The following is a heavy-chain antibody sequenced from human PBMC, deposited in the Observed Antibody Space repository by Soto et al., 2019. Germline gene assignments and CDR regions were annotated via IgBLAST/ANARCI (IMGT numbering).Heavy chain of an antibody. J-gene: IGHJ5*02. CDR3: AKDPAP. CDR2: ISYDGSNK. V-gene: IGHV3-30*18. Sequence: GGSLRLSCAASGFTFSSYGMHWVRQAPGKGLEWVAVISYDGSNKYYADSVKGRFTISRDNSKNTLYLQMNSLRAEDTAVYYCAKDPAPWGQGTLVTVSS. CDR1: GFTFSSYG.